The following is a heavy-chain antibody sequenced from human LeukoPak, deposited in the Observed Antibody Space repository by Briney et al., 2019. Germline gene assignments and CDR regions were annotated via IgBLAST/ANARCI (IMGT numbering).Heavy chain of an antibody. Sequence: GGSLRLSCAASGFTFDSYSMNWFRQAPGKGLEWVSSISSSSSYIYYADSVKGRFTISRDNAKNSLYLQMNSLRAEDTAVYYCARGGIEEYYYDSSGLFPFDYWGQGTLVTVSS. V-gene: IGHV3-21*01. D-gene: IGHD3-22*01. CDR1: GFTFDSYS. CDR2: ISSSSSYI. J-gene: IGHJ4*02. CDR3: ARGGIEEYYYDSSGLFPFDY.